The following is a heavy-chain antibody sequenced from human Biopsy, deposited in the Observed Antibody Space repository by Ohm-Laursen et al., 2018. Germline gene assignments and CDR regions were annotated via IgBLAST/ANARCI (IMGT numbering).Heavy chain of an antibody. CDR3: ARVPSDY. V-gene: IGHV3-7*01. CDR2: IKKDGSEK. J-gene: IGHJ4*02. Sequence: SLRLSCTASGFTVYNNYMTWVRQAPGKGLEWVATIKKDGSEKYYVDSVKGRFTISRDNSKSSLSLQMNSLRGEDTAVYYCARVPSDYWGQGTLVTVSS. CDR1: GFTVYNNY.